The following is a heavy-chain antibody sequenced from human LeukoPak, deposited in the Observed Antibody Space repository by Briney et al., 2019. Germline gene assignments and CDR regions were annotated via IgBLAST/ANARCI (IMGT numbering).Heavy chain of an antibody. D-gene: IGHD3-10*01. CDR3: AGPMDREEGWMGG. J-gene: IGHJ4*02. Sequence: GGSLRLSCVASGFPFSSYWMTWVRQAPGKGLEWVANIKQDGSKKSYVDSVKGRFTISRDNAKNSLYLQINSLRAEDTAVYYCAGPMDREEGWMGGWGQGTLVTVSS. CDR1: GFPFSSYW. CDR2: IKQDGSKK. V-gene: IGHV3-7*03.